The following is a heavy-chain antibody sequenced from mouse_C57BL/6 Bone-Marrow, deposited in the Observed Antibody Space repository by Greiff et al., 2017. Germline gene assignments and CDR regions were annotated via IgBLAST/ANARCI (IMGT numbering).Heavy chain of an antibody. Sequence: VQLQQPGAELVMPGASVKLSCKASGYTFTSYWMHWVKQRPGQGLEWIGEIDPSDSYTNYNQKFKGKSTLTVDKSSRTAYMQLSSLTSEDSAVYYCAREGHYYYGPWFAYWGQGTLVTVSA. J-gene: IGHJ3*01. CDR2: IDPSDSYT. V-gene: IGHV1-69*01. CDR3: AREGHYYYGPWFAY. D-gene: IGHD1-1*01. CDR1: GYTFTSYW.